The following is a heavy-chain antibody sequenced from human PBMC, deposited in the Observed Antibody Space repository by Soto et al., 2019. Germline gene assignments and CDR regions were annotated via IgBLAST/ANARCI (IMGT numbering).Heavy chain of an antibody. J-gene: IGHJ5*02. Sequence: SETLSLTCTVSGASMNSYHWSWIRQPAGKGLEWIGHIHGSGSTSYNPSLKSRVTMSVDTSKNQFSLRLMSLTAADTAVYYCARDQGVAAAGITWFDPWGQGSLVTVSS. CDR3: ARDQGVAAAGITWFDP. D-gene: IGHD6-13*01. CDR1: GASMNSYH. V-gene: IGHV4-4*07. CDR2: IHGSGST.